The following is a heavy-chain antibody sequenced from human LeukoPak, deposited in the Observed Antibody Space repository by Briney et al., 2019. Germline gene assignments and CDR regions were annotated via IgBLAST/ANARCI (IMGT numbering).Heavy chain of an antibody. V-gene: IGHV4-39*07. CDR2: IYYSGST. CDR1: GGSISSSSYY. D-gene: IGHD3-3*01. Sequence: SETLSLTCTVSGGSISSSSYYWGWIRQPPGKGLEWIGSIYYSGSTYYNPSLKSRVTISVDTSKNQFSLKLSSVTAADTAVYYCARSLEWSIYYYYYMDVWGKGTTVTVSS. J-gene: IGHJ6*03. CDR3: ARSLEWSIYYYYYMDV.